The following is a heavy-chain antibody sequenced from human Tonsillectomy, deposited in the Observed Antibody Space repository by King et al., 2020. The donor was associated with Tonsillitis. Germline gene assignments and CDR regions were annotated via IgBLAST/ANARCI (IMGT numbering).Heavy chain of an antibody. D-gene: IGHD1-7*01. Sequence: QLQESGPGLVKPSETLSLTCTVSGGSISSSSYYWGWIRQPPGKGLEWIGSIYYSGSTYYNPSLKSRVTISVDTSKNQFSLKLSSVTAADTAVYYCARLPYNWNYFTRGNKKTDYYYYMDVWGKGTTVTVSS. CDR1: GGSISSSSYY. J-gene: IGHJ6*03. CDR3: ARLPYNWNYFTRGNKKTDYYYYMDV. CDR2: IYYSGST. V-gene: IGHV4-39*01.